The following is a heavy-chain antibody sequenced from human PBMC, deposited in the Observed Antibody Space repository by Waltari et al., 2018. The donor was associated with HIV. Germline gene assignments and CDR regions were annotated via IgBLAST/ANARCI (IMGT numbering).Heavy chain of an antibody. D-gene: IGHD6-13*01. V-gene: IGHV3-30*03. J-gene: IGHJ4*02. Sequence: QVLLEESGGGVVQHGGCLRLSCAACGFRFSRYGFHWVRQAPGKGLEWVALISDNGDNQYYADSVKGRFTISRDNSMDTLYLQMNSLRAEDSAVYYCARDNSSIWYLVYWGQGTLVSVSS. CDR2: ISDNGDNQ. CDR1: GFRFSRYG. CDR3: ARDNSSIWYLVY.